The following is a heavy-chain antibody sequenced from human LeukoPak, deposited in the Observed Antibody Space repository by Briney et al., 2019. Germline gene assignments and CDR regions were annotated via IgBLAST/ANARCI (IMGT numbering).Heavy chain of an antibody. Sequence: SETPSLTCAVYGGSFSGYYWSWIRQPPGKGLEWIGYIYYSGSTNYNPSLKSRVTISVDTSKNQFSLKLSSVTAADTAVYYCARGHMTAYYFPPDYWGQGTLVTVSS. V-gene: IGHV4-59*01. D-gene: IGHD3-9*01. J-gene: IGHJ4*02. CDR3: ARGHMTAYYFPPDY. CDR1: GGSFSGYY. CDR2: IYYSGST.